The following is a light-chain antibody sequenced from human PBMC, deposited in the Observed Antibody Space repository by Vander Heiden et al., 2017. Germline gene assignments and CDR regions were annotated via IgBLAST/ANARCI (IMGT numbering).Light chain of an antibody. Sequence: SYVLTQPPSVSVAPGQTAKITCGGKNIGSKSVHWDQQRPGQAPVLVVYDDSDRPSGIPERFSGSNSGNAATLTISRVEAGDEADYYCQVWDSTTDHHVFATGTKVTVL. CDR1: NIGSKS. J-gene: IGLJ1*01. V-gene: IGLV3-21*02. CDR3: QVWDSTTDHHV. CDR2: DDS.